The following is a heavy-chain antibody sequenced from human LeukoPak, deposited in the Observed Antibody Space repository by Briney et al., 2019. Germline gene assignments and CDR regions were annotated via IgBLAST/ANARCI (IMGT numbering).Heavy chain of an antibody. CDR2: IYYSGST. J-gene: IGHJ2*01. V-gene: IGHV4-59*01. CDR3: ARGYGYYWCFDL. CDR1: GGSISSYY. Sequence: SETLSLTCTVSGGSISSYYWSWIRQPPGKGLEWIGYIYYSGSTNYNPSLKSRVTISVDTSKNQFSLKLSSVTAADTAVYYCARGYGYYWCFDLWGRGTLVTVSS. D-gene: IGHD5-18*01.